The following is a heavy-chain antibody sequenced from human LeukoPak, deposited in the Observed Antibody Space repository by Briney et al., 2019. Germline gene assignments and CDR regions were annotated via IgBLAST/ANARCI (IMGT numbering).Heavy chain of an antibody. CDR3: ARPILPNVVGWFDP. V-gene: IGHV4-34*01. CDR2: INHSGST. D-gene: IGHD3-9*01. J-gene: IGHJ5*02. Sequence: SETLSLTCAVYGGSFSGYYWSWIRQPPGKGLEWIGEINHSGSTNYNPSLKSRVTISVDTSKNQFSLKLSSVTAADTAVHYCARPILPNVVGWFDPWGQGTLVTVSS. CDR1: GGSFSGYY.